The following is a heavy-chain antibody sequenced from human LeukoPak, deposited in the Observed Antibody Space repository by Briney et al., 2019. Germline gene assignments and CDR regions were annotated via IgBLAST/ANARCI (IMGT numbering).Heavy chain of an antibody. Sequence: GGSLRLSCAASGLTFDDYAMHWVRQAPGKGLEWVSLISWDGGSTYYADSVKGRFTISRDNSKNSLYLQMNSLRAEDTALYYCAKDNSTDFWSGYYSGQIDYWGQGTLVTVSS. J-gene: IGHJ4*02. CDR2: ISWDGGST. V-gene: IGHV3-43D*03. D-gene: IGHD3-3*01. CDR3: AKDNSTDFWSGYYSGQIDY. CDR1: GLTFDDYA.